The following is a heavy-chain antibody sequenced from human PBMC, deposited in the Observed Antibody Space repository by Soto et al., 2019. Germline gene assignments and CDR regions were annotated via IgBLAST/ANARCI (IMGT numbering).Heavy chain of an antibody. V-gene: IGHV4-59*01. CDR3: ARGGSCSSTSCYVLYYYYYMDV. D-gene: IGHD2-2*01. CDR2: IYYSGST. J-gene: IGHJ6*03. CDR1: GGSISSYY. Sequence: SETLSLTCTVSGGSISSYYWSWIRQPPGKGLERFGYIYYSGSTNYNPSLKSRVTISVDTSKNQFSLKLSSVTAADTAVYYCARGGSCSSTSCYVLYYYYYMDVWGKGTTVTVSS.